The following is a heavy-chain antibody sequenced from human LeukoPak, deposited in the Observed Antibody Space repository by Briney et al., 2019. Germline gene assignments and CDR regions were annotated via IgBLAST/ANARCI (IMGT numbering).Heavy chain of an antibody. J-gene: IGHJ4*02. V-gene: IGHV4-34*01. D-gene: IGHD3-10*01. CDR2: INHSGST. CDR3: ARGRVTMVRGVFPFDY. Sequence: PSETLSLTCAVYGGSFSGYYWSWIRQPPGKGLEWIGEINHSGSTNYNPSLKSRVTISVDTSKNQFSLKLSSVTAADTAVYYCARGRVTMVRGVFPFDYWGQGTLVTVPS. CDR1: GGSFSGYY.